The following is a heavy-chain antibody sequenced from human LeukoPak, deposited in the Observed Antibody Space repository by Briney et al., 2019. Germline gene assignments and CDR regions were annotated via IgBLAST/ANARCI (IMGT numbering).Heavy chain of an antibody. CDR2: IYYSGNT. CDR3: ARGQLGDAYNFEY. V-gene: IGHV4-59*08. CDR1: GGSISSYY. D-gene: IGHD5-24*01. Sequence: SETLSLTCTVSGGSISSYYWSWIRQPPGEGLEWIGYIYYSGNTNYNPSLKSRVTISVDTSKNQFSLKLTSVTAADTAVYYCARGQLGDAYNFEYWGQGTVVAVSS. J-gene: IGHJ4*02.